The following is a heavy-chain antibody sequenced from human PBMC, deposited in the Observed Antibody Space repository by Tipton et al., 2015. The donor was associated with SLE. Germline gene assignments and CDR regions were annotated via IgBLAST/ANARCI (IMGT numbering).Heavy chain of an antibody. CDR3: ARVAGEGYDSSGYYQNYYYYLDV. D-gene: IGHD3-22*01. CDR1: GGSVSGSY. V-gene: IGHV4-59*02. J-gene: IGHJ6*03. CDR2: VYYSGST. Sequence: TLSLTCTVSGGSVSGSYWSWVRQPPGMGLEWIGFVYYSGSTHSETTNYNPSLKSRVTMSLDTSKNQFSLKLSSVTAADTAMYYCARVAGEGYDSSGYYQNYYYYLDVWGKGTTVAVSS.